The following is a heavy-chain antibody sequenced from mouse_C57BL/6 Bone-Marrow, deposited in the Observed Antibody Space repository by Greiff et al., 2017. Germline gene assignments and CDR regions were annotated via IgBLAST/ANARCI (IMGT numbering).Heavy chain of an antibody. D-gene: IGHD1-1*01. CDR3: ARYPLYYYSSSYGYYAMDY. Sequence: VQLQQSGPELVKPGASVKISCKASGYTFTDYYMNWVKQSHGKSLEWIGDINPNNGGTSYNQKFKGKATLTVDKSSSTAYMALRSLTSEDSAVYYCARYPLYYYSSSYGYYAMDYWGQGTSVTVSS. J-gene: IGHJ4*01. CDR1: GYTFTDYY. V-gene: IGHV1-26*01. CDR2: INPNNGGT.